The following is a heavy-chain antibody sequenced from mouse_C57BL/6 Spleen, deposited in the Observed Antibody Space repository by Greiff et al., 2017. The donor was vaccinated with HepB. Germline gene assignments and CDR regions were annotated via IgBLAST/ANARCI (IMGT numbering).Heavy chain of an antibody. CDR1: GYTFTSYW. CDR2: IDPSDSET. CDR3: ARITTVVATDYAMDY. J-gene: IGHJ4*01. V-gene: IGHV1-52*01. Sequence: QVQLQQPGAELVRPGSSVKLSCKASGYTFTSYWMHWVKQRPIQGLEWIGNIDPSDSETHYNQKFKDKATLTVDKSSSTAYMQLSSLTSEDSAVYYCARITTVVATDYAMDYRGQGTSVTVSS. D-gene: IGHD1-1*01.